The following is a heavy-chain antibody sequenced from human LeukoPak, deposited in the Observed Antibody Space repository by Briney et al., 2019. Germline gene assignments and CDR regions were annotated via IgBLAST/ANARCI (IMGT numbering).Heavy chain of an antibody. Sequence: PGRSLRLSCAASGFTFSSYGMHWVRMAPGKGLEWVAVIWYDGSNKYYADSVKGRFTISRDNSKNTLYLQMNSLRAEDTAVYYCAKDRAHYSSGWRGFFDYWGQGTLVTVSS. CDR2: IWYDGSNK. J-gene: IGHJ4*02. V-gene: IGHV3-33*06. D-gene: IGHD6-19*01. CDR3: AKDRAHYSSGWRGFFDY. CDR1: GFTFSSYG.